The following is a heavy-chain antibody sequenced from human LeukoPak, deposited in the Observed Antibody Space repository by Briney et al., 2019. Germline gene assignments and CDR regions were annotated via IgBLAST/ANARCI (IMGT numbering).Heavy chain of an antibody. J-gene: IGHJ4*02. V-gene: IGHV1-18*01. CDR1: GYTFASYG. D-gene: IGHD3-22*01. CDR3: ARDRANYYDSSGSYDY. CDR2: IGAYNGNT. Sequence: ASVKVSCKASGYTFASYGISWVRQAPGQGLEWMGWIGAYNGNTYYAQKLRGRVTLTTDTSTGTGYMELRSLRSDDTAVYYCARDRANYYDSSGSYDYWGQGTLVTVSS.